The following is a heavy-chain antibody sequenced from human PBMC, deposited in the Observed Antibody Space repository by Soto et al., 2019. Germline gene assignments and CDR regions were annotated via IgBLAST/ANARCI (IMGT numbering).Heavy chain of an antibody. CDR1: GYSFTNYR. CDR2: IDPSDSYT. CDR3: ARHNLGGNYGMDV. Sequence: LGESLKISCKGPGYSFTNYRISWVRQMAGKGLEWMGRIDPSDSYTNYSPSFQGHVTISADKSISTAYLQWSSLKASDTAMYYCARHNLGGNYGMDVWGQGTTVTVSS. J-gene: IGHJ6*02. V-gene: IGHV5-10-1*01.